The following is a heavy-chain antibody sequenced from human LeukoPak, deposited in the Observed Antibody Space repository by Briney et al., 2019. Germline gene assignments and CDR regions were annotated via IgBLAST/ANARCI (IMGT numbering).Heavy chain of an antibody. D-gene: IGHD2-8*01. J-gene: IGHJ6*03. CDR1: GFTFSSYA. CDR3: AKDRCSNGIGCLYYYMDV. Sequence: GGPLRLSCEASGFTFSSYAMSWVRQAPGKGLEWVSGISGSGGSTYYADSVKGRFTISRDNSKNTLYLQMNSLRAEDTAVYYCAKDRCSNGIGCLYYYMDVWGKGTTVTISS. CDR2: ISGSGGST. V-gene: IGHV3-23*01.